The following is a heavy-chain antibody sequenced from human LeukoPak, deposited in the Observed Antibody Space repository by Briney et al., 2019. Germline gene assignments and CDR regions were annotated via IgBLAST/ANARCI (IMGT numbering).Heavy chain of an antibody. J-gene: IGHJ3*02. CDR1: GFTFSSYS. D-gene: IGHD6-19*01. CDR3: ARDGLDDAFDI. V-gene: IGHV3-21*01. Sequence: TGGSLRLSCAASGFTFSSYSMNWVRQAPGKGLEWVSSISSSSSYIYYADSVKGRFTISRDNAKNTLYLQMNSLRAEDTAVYYCARDGLDDAFDIWGQGTMVTVSS. CDR2: ISSSSSYI.